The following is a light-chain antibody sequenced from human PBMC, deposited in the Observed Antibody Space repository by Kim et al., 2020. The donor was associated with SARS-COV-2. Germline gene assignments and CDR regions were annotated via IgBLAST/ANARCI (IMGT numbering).Light chain of an antibody. J-gene: IGLJ3*02. CDR2: EDN. CDR1: SGSIASNY. Sequence: GKTVTISCTRSSGSIASNYVQWYQQRPGSSPTTVIYEDNQRPSVVPDRFSGSIDSSSNSASLTISGLKTEDEADYYCQSYDSSKWVFGGGTQLTVL. V-gene: IGLV6-57*01. CDR3: QSYDSSKWV.